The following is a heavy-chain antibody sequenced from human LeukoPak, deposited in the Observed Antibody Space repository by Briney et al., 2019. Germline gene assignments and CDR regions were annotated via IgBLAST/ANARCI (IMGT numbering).Heavy chain of an antibody. D-gene: IGHD5-18*01. Sequence: GGSLRLSCAASGFTFSSYAMTWVRQAPGKGLEWVSVISGSGGTTYYAASVKGRFTISRDNSKNPLYLQMNSLRAQDTAVYYCANRGYVTYYFDCWGQGTLVTVSS. CDR1: GFTFSSYA. CDR3: ANRGYVTYYFDC. J-gene: IGHJ4*02. V-gene: IGHV3-23*01. CDR2: ISGSGGTT.